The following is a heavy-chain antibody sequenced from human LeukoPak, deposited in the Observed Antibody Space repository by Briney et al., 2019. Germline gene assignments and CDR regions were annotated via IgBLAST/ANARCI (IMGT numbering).Heavy chain of an antibody. CDR3: ARRRGYCSSTSCYKGHWFDP. CDR1: GGSFSGYY. J-gene: IGHJ5*02. CDR2: INHSGST. D-gene: IGHD2-2*03. Sequence: SETLSLTCAVYGGSFSGYYWRWIRQPRGKGLEWIGEINHSGSTNYNPSLKSRVTISVGTSKNQFSLKLSSVTAADTAVYYCARRRGYCSSTSCYKGHWFDPWGQGTLVTVSS. V-gene: IGHV4-34*01.